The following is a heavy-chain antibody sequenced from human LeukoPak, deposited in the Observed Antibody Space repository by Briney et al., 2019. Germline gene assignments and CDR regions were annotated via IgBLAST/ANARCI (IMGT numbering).Heavy chain of an antibody. D-gene: IGHD5-12*01. Sequence: PGGSLRLSCAVSGLTFNNYAMSWVRQAPGKGLEWVSGISGRGASKYYADSVKGRFTISRDNSKNTLYLQMNSLRAEDTAVYYCARGRRSIKWGQGTPVTVSS. CDR2: ISGRGASK. CDR1: GLTFNNYA. J-gene: IGHJ4*02. V-gene: IGHV3-23*01. CDR3: ARGRRSIK.